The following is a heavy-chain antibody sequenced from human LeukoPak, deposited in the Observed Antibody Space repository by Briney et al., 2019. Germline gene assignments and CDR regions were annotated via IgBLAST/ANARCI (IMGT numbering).Heavy chain of an antibody. CDR3: AELGITMIGGV. Sequence: PGGSLRLSCAASRFTFRDHYMRWIRPAPGKALEWVSYVSSGSSTIYYADSVKGRFTISRDNAKNALYLQMSSVSAEDTAVYYCAELGITMIGGVWGKGTTVTISS. D-gene: IGHD3-10*02. CDR1: RFTFRDHY. V-gene: IGHV3-11*04. J-gene: IGHJ6*04. CDR2: VSSGSSTI.